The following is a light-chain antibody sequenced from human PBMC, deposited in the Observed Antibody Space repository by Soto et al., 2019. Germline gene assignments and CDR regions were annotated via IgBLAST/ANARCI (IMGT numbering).Light chain of an antibody. Sequence: EIVLTQSPGTLSLSPGARAILSCRASQSLSSSFLAWYQQKPGQAPRLLIYDASNRATGIPARFSGSGSGTDFTLTISSLEPEDFAVYYCQQRSNWPITFGQGTRLEIK. V-gene: IGKV3D-20*02. CDR3: QQRSNWPIT. J-gene: IGKJ5*01. CDR2: DAS. CDR1: QSLSSSF.